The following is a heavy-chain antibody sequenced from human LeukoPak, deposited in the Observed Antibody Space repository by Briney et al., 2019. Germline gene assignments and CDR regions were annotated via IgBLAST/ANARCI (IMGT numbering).Heavy chain of an antibody. CDR1: GGSISSGGYY. V-gene: IGHV4-30-2*01. Sequence: SETLSLTCTVSGGSISSGGYYWSWIRQHPGKGLEWIGYIYRSGSTFYNPSLKSRVTISVDRSKNQFSLKLSSVTAADTAVYYCARWGGALRYNWFDPWGQGTLVTVSS. D-gene: IGHD3-16*01. J-gene: IGHJ5*02. CDR2: IYRSGST. CDR3: ARWGGALRYNWFDP.